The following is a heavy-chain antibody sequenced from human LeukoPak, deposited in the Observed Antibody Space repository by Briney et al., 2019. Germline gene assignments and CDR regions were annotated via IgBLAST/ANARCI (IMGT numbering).Heavy chain of an antibody. CDR1: GGSISSSSYY. J-gene: IGHJ6*03. Sequence: SETLSLTCTVSGGSISSSSYYWGWIRQPPGKGLEWIGSIYYSGSTYYNPSLKSRVTISVDTSKNQFSLKLSSVTAADTAVYYCARGSGYSYGYRVNYYYYMDVWGKGTTVTISS. CDR3: ARGSGYSYGYRVNYYYYMDV. V-gene: IGHV4-39*07. CDR2: IYYSGST. D-gene: IGHD5-18*01.